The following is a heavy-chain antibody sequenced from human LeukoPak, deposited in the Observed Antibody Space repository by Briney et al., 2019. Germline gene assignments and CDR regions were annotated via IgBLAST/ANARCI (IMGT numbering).Heavy chain of an antibody. CDR3: AXXXYXXGSDFDY. D-gene: IGHD3-10*01. CDR2: IYHSGST. CDR1: XYSISSGYY. J-gene: IGHJ4*02. V-gene: IGHV4-38-2*02. Sequence: CTVSXYSISSGYYWGWIRQPPGKGLEWIGSIYHSGSTYYNPSLKSRVTISVDTSKNQFSLKLRCVTDADTAVYYCAXXXYXXGSDFDYWGQGTLVTVSS.